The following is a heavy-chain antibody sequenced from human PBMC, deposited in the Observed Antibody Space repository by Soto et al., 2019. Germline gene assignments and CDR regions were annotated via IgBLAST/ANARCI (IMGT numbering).Heavy chain of an antibody. D-gene: IGHD3-10*01. CDR1: GFTFSNAW. CDR2: IKSKTDGGTT. Sequence: PGGSLRLSCAASGFTFSNAWMNWVRQAPGKGLEWVGRIKSKTDGGTTDYAAPVKGRFTISRDDSKNTLYLQMNSLKTEDTAVYYCTTAPGITMVRGALRSFDYWGQGTLVTVSS. J-gene: IGHJ4*02. CDR3: TTAPGITMVRGALRSFDY. V-gene: IGHV3-15*07.